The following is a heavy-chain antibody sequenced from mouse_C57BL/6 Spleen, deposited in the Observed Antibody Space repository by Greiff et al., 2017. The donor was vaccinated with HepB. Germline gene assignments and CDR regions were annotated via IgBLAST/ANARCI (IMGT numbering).Heavy chain of an antibody. D-gene: IGHD1-1*01. J-gene: IGHJ4*01. CDR3: ARFDYYGSSMDY. Sequence: QVQLQQSGPELVKPGASVKISCKASGYAFSSSWMNWVKQRPGKGLEWIGRIYPGDGDTNYNGKFKGKATLTADKSSSTAYMQLSSLTSEDSAVYFCARFDYYGSSMDYWGQGTSVTVSS. CDR2: IYPGDGDT. V-gene: IGHV1-82*01. CDR1: GYAFSSSW.